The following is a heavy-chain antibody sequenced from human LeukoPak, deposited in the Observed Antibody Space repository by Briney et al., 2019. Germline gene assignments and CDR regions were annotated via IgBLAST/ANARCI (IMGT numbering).Heavy chain of an antibody. J-gene: IGHJ5*02. V-gene: IGHV1-2*02. Sequence: EASVKVSCKASGYTFTGYYMHWVRQAPGQGLEWMGWINPNSGGTNYAQKFQGRVTVTRDTSISTAYMELSRLRSDDTAVYYCARARITMVRGVISWFDPWGQGTLVTVSS. D-gene: IGHD3-10*01. CDR2: INPNSGGT. CDR3: ARARITMVRGVISWFDP. CDR1: GYTFTGYY.